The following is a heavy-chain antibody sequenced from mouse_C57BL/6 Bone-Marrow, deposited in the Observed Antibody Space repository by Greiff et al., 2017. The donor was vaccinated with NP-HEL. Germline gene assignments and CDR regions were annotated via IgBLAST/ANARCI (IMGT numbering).Heavy chain of an antibody. J-gene: IGHJ3*01. CDR1: GFTFSDYG. Sequence: EVMLVESGGGLVKPGGSLKLSCAASGFTFSDYGMHWVRQAPEKGLEWVAYISSDSSTIYYADTVKGRFTFSRDNAKNTLFLQMTSLRSEDTAMYYCASDDDPWIAYWGQGTLVTVSA. D-gene: IGHD2-3*01. CDR3: ASDDDPWIAY. V-gene: IGHV5-17*01. CDR2: ISSDSSTI.